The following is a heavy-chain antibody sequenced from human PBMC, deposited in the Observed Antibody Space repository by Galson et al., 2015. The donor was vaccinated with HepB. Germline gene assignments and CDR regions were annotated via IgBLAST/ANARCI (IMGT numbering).Heavy chain of an antibody. V-gene: IGHV3-11*06. D-gene: IGHD6-13*01. Sequence: SLRLSCAASGFTFSDYYMSWIRQAPGKGLEWVSYISSSSSYTNYADSVKGRFTISRDNAKNSPYLQMNSLRAEDTAVYYCAREVIAAAGFMGMDVWGQGTTVTVSS. J-gene: IGHJ6*02. CDR1: GFTFSDYY. CDR2: ISSSSSYT. CDR3: AREVIAAAGFMGMDV.